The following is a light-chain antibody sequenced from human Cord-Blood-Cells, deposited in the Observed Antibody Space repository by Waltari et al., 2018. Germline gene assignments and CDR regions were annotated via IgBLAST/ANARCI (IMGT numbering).Light chain of an antibody. CDR2: EVS. J-gene: IGLJ2*01. Sequence: QSALTQPPSASGSPGQSVPISCTGTSRHVGGYNYVSWYQQHTGKAPKLMIYEVSKRPSGVPDRFSGSKSGNTASLTVSGLQAEDEADYYCSSYAGSNNFVVFGGGTKLTVL. V-gene: IGLV2-8*01. CDR3: SSYAGSNNFVV. CDR1: SRHVGGYNY.